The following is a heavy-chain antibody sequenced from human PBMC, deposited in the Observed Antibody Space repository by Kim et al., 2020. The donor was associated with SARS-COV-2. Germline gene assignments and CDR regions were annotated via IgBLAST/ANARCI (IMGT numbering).Heavy chain of an antibody. Sequence: LKSRVTISVDTSKNQFSLKLSSVTAADTAVYYCARTPARSLIAAAGAFDYWGQGTLVTVSS. D-gene: IGHD6-13*01. J-gene: IGHJ4*02. CDR3: ARTPARSLIAAAGAFDY. V-gene: IGHV4-59*01.